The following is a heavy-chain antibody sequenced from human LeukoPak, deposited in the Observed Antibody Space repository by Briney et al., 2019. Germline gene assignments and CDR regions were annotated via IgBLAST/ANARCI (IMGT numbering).Heavy chain of an antibody. CDR3: AKGGGYCSSTSCPRWFDP. Sequence: GGSLRLSCAASGFTFSSYAMHWVRQAPGKGLEWVAVISYDGSNKYYADSVKGRFTISRDNSKNTLYLQMNSLRAEDTAVYYCAKGGGYCSSTSCPRWFDPWGQGTLVTVSS. D-gene: IGHD2-2*01. CDR1: GFTFSSYA. V-gene: IGHV3-30-3*01. J-gene: IGHJ5*02. CDR2: ISYDGSNK.